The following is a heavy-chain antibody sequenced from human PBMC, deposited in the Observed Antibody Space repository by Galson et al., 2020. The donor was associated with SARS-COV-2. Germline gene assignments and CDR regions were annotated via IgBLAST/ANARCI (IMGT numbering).Heavy chain of an antibody. CDR1: GFSLSTSGMC. V-gene: IGHV2-70*17. J-gene: IGHJ6*02. CDR2: IDWEDDK. D-gene: IGHD6-25*01. Sequence: SGPTLAKPTQTLTLTYTFSGFSLSTSGMCVTWIRQPPGKALEWLAHIDWEDDKFYSTSLKTRLTISKDTSKNQVVLIMTNMDPVDTATYYLARMTPVDSGTHDYAKDVWGQWTTVTVSS. CDR3: ARMTPVDSGTHDYAKDV.